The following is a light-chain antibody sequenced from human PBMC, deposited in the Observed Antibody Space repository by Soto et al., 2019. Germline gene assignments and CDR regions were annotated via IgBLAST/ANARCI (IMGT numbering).Light chain of an antibody. CDR2: NAS. CDR3: QHYNSYSEA. V-gene: IGKV1-5*03. J-gene: IGKJ1*01. Sequence: DIQMTQSPSTLSGSVGDRVTITCRASQTISSWLAWYQQKPGKAPKLLIYNASTLKSGVPSRFSGSGSGTEYTFTISSLQPDDFATYYCQHYNSYSEAFGQGTKVDIK. CDR1: QTISSW.